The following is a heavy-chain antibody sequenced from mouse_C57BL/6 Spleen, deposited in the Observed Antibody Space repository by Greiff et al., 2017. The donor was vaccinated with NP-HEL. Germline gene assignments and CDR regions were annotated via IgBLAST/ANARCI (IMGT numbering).Heavy chain of an antibody. CDR2: ISSGSSTI. D-gene: IGHD1-1*01. CDR1: GFTFSDYG. J-gene: IGHJ3*01. Sequence: EVQGVESGGGLVKPGGSLKLSCAASGFTFSDYGMHWVRQAPEKGLEWVAYISSGSSTIYYADTVKGRFTISRDNAKNTLFLQLTRLRSEDTAMYYCARARGPHYYGSSAWFAYWGQGTLVTVSA. CDR3: ARARGPHYYGSSAWFAY. V-gene: IGHV5-17*01.